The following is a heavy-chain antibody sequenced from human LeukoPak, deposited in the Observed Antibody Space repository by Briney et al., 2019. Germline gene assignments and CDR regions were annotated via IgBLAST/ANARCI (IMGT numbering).Heavy chain of an antibody. D-gene: IGHD3/OR15-3a*01. J-gene: IGHJ4*02. CDR3: ARQTGSGLFILP. V-gene: IGHV4-39*01. CDR1: GVSISSSNSY. CDR2: IYYRGNT. Sequence: SETLSLTCTVSGVSISSSNSYWGWIRQPPGKGLEWIGSIYYRGNTYYNASLKSQVSISIETSKNQFSLRLTSVTAADTAVYYCARQTGSGLFILPGGQGTLVTVSS.